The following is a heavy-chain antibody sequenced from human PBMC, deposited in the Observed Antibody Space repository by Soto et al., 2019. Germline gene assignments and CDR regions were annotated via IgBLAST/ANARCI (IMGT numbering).Heavy chain of an antibody. D-gene: IGHD2-2*01. CDR2: TYYRSKWYN. Sequence: SQTLSLTCAISGDSVSSNSAAWYWIRQSPSRGLEWLGRTYYRSKWYNDYAVSVKSRITINPDTSKNQFSLQLNSVTPEDTAVYYCARAIIVVVPAASSPFDYWGQGTLVTVSS. V-gene: IGHV6-1*01. CDR3: ARAIIVVVPAASSPFDY. CDR1: GDSVSSNSAA. J-gene: IGHJ4*02.